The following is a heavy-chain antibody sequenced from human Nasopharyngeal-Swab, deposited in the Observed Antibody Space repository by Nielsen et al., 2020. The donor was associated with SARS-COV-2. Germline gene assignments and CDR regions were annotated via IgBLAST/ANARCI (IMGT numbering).Heavy chain of an antibody. CDR2: IFSRDEK. Sequence: RQAPGKALERLAHIFSRDEKYYTSSPKSRLNVSKDTSKSQVVLTMTNMDPVDTGTYYCARNGFDLFLWNIYYYMDVWGKGTTVTVSS. J-gene: IGHJ6*03. D-gene: IGHD1/OR15-1a*01. CDR3: ARNGFDLFLWNIYYYMDV. V-gene: IGHV2-26*01.